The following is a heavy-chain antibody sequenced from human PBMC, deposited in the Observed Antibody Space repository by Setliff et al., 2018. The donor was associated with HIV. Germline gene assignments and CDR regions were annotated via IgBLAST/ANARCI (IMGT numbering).Heavy chain of an antibody. CDR1: GASINSGSHN. CDR2: LHYTGTT. Sequence: KPSETLSLTCTVSGASINSGSHNWGWIRQPPGKGLEWIATLHYTGTTYYNPSLKSRVTISTDTSKNQFSLKLSSVTAADTAVYYCARHSPSDYWGQGTLVTV. J-gene: IGHJ4*02. V-gene: IGHV4-39*01. CDR3: ARHSPSDY.